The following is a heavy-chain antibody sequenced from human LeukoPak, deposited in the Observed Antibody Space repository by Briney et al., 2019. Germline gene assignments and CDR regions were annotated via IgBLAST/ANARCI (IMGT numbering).Heavy chain of an antibody. J-gene: IGHJ4*02. D-gene: IGHD2-21*02. V-gene: IGHV3-21*01. CDR3: ASERRWAYCGGDCWDY. CDR2: ISSSSSYI. CDR1: GFTFSSYS. Sequence: GGSLRLSCAASGFTFSSYSMNWVRQAPGKGLEWVSSISSSSSYIYYADSVKGRFTISRDNAKNSLYLQMNSLRAEDTAVYYCASERRWAYCGGDCWDYWGQGTLVTVSS.